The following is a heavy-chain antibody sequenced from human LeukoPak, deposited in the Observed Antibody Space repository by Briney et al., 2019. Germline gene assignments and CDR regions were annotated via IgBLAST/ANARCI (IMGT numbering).Heavy chain of an antibody. D-gene: IGHD4-17*01. CDR2: IYYSGST. CDR3: ARAPAEDGDYDLLYYYYYGMDV. CDR1: GGSISSSSYY. J-gene: IGHJ6*02. V-gene: IGHV4-39*01. Sequence: SETLSLTCTVSGGSISSSSYYWGWIRQPPGKGLEWIGSIYYSGSTYYNPSLKSRVTISVDTSKNQFSLKLSSVTAADTAVYYCARAPAEDGDYDLLYYYYYGMDVWGQGTTVTVSS.